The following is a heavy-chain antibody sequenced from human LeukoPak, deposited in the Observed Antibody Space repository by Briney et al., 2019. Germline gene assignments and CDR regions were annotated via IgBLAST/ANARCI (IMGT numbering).Heavy chain of an antibody. D-gene: IGHD1-26*01. Sequence: SETLSLTCTVSGGSISSSKYYWGWIRQPPGKGLEWIGSIHYSGTTYYNPSLKSRVTISVDTSKNQFSLKLSSVTAADTAVYYCARSGATHHNYYYGMDVWGQGTTVTVSS. J-gene: IGHJ6*02. CDR3: ARSGATHHNYYYGMDV. V-gene: IGHV4-39*07. CDR1: GGSISSSKYY. CDR2: IHYSGTT.